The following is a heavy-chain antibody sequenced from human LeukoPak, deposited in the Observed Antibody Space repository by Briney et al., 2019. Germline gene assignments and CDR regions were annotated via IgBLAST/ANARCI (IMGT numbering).Heavy chain of an antibody. V-gene: IGHV3-30*18. J-gene: IGHJ4*02. CDR1: GFTLSSG. CDR3: AKGELHFNTCSFDY. D-gene: IGHD1-26*01. CDR2: ISYDGNHK. Sequence: PGTSLRLSCAASGFTLSSGMHWVRQAPGKGLEWVAVISYDGNHKYYGDSVKGRFTISRDNSRNTLYLQMDSLKTEDTAVYYCAKGELHFNTCSFDYWGQGTLVTVSS.